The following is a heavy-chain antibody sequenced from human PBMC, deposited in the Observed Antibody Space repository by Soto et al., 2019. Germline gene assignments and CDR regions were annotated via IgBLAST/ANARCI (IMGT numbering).Heavy chain of an antibody. CDR3: ARNWFSVAGRYYFDY. Sequence: SETLSLTCAVSGGSISSSNWWSWVRQPPGKGLEWIGEIYHSGSTNYNPSLKSRVTISVDKSKNQFSLKLSSVTAADTAVYYCARNWFSVAGRYYFDYWGHGTLVTVS. D-gene: IGHD6-19*01. V-gene: IGHV4-4*02. CDR2: IYHSGST. CDR1: GGSISSSNW. J-gene: IGHJ4*01.